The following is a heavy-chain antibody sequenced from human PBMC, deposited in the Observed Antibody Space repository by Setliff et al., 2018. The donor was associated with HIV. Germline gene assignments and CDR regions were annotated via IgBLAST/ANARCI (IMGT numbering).Heavy chain of an antibody. CDR3: AKVGREYNGYDLTFDS. CDR1: GFTFSSYV. V-gene: IGHV3-30*02. Sequence: GGSLRLSCAASGFTFSSYVMHWVRQAPGKGPEWVALTWYDGRTTYYADSVKGRFTISRDNSKSTLNLQMNTLRPEDTAMYYCAKVGREYNGYDLTFDSWGQGTLVTVSS. CDR2: TWYDGRTT. J-gene: IGHJ4*02. D-gene: IGHD5-12*01.